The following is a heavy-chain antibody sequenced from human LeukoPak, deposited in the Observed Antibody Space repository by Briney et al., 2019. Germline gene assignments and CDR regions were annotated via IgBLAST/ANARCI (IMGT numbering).Heavy chain of an antibody. D-gene: IGHD4-17*01. V-gene: IGHV1-69*13. CDR3: ASTYGDARAFDI. CDR1: GGTFSSYA. Sequence: SVKVSCKASGGTFSSYAISWVRQAPGHGLEWMGGIIPIFGTANYAQKFQGRVTITADESTSTAYMELSSLRSEDTAVYYCASTYGDARAFDIWGQGTMVTVSS. CDR2: IIPIFGTA. J-gene: IGHJ3*02.